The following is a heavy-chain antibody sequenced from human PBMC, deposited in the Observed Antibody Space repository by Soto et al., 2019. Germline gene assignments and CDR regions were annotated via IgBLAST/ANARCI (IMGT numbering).Heavy chain of an antibody. CDR3: AKDGRRVEWELWRPEHFDY. CDR1: GFTFSSYA. V-gene: IGHV3-23*01. CDR2: ISGSGGST. D-gene: IGHD1-26*01. J-gene: IGHJ4*02. Sequence: EVQLLESGGGLVQPGGSLRLSCAAYGFTFSSYAMSWVRQAPGKGLEWVSAISGSGGSTYYADSVKGRFTISRDNSKNTLYLQMNSLRAEDTAVYYCAKDGRRVEWELWRPEHFDYWGQGTLVTVSS.